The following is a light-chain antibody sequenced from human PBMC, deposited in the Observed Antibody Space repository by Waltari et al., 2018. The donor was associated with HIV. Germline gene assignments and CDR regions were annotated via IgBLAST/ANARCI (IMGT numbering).Light chain of an antibody. CDR2: AAS. Sequence: EILMTQSPATLSVSPGGGGTLPCRARQTVHSYLAWFQQKPGQAPRPLIYAASTRATDIPDRFSASGSGTEFTLTISSLQSEDFAVYFCQQYHKWPETFGQGTKLEIK. CDR3: QQYHKWPET. CDR1: QTVHSY. J-gene: IGKJ2*01. V-gene: IGKV3-15*01.